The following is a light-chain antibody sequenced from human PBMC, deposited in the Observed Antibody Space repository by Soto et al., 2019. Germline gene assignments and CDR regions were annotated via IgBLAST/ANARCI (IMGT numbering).Light chain of an antibody. CDR3: QTADNSGTFLL. J-gene: IGLJ3*02. CDR2: KHN. V-gene: IGLV3-25*02. CDR1: PLTRQY. Sequence: SCELTQPPSMSVSPGQTARITCSGDPLTRQYVYWYQQKPGQAPLLVIYKHNERPSGIPERFSGSTSGTTGTLTISGVRAEDEADYYCQTADNSGTFLLFAGGTKLTVL.